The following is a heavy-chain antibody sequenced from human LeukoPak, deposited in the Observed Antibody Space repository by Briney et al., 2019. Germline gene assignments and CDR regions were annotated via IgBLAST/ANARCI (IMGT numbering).Heavy chain of an antibody. D-gene: IGHD3-22*01. J-gene: IGHJ4*02. CDR2: IYYSGST. V-gene: IGHV4-59*08. CDR1: GGSISSYY. Sequence: SETLSLTCTVSGGSISSYYWSWIRQPPWKGLEWIGYIYYSGSTNYNPSLKSRVTISVDTSKNQFSLKLSSVTAADTAVYYCARHIPPRGMIVVVIGYFDYWGQGTLVTVSS. CDR3: ARHIPPRGMIVVVIGYFDY.